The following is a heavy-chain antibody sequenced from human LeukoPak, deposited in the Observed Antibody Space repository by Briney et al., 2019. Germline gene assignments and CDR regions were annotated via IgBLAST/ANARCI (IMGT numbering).Heavy chain of an antibody. J-gene: IGHJ4*02. D-gene: IGHD6-13*01. CDR2: IYHSGST. CDR1: GGSISSSSYY. V-gene: IGHV4-39*07. CDR3: ARAEGPAAGPFDY. Sequence: SETLSLTCTVSGGSISSSSYYWGWIRQPPGKGLEWIGSIYHSGSTNYNPSLKSRVTISVDKSKNQFSLKLSSVTAADTAVYYCARAEGPAAGPFDYWGQGTLVTVSS.